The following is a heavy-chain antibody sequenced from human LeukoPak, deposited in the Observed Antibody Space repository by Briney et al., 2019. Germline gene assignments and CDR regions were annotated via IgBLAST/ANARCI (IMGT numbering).Heavy chain of an antibody. D-gene: IGHD3-3*01. CDR3: ARGKSGYSL. J-gene: IGHJ4*02. Sequence: ASVKVSCKVSGYTFIENYIHWVRQAPGQGLEWMGSINPHTGAANYSQKFQGRVTMTRDTSISTAYMHLTRLKFDDTAVYYCARGKSGYSLWGQGTPVTVSS. V-gene: IGHV1-2*02. CDR2: INPHTGAA. CDR1: GYTFIENY.